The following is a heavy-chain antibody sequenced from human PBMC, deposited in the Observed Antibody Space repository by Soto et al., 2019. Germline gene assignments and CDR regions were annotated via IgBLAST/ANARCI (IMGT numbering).Heavy chain of an antibody. D-gene: IGHD2-2*01. CDR1: GASISVYS. CDR2: IYYSGST. CDR3: ARVLGYCISTSCPISYYYYGMDV. Sequence: SETLSLTCTVSGASISVYSWSWIRQPPGKGLEWIGYIYYSGSTNYNPSLKSRVAVSVDTSKNQFSLKLSSVTAADTAVYYCARVLGYCISTSCPISYYYYGMDVWGQGTTVTVSS. J-gene: IGHJ6*02. V-gene: IGHV4-59*01.